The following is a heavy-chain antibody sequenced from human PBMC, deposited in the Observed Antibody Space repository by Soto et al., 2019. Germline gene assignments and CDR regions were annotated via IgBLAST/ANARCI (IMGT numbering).Heavy chain of an antibody. Sequence: QVQLVQSGAEVREPGASVKVSCKASGYSFTSLDINWVRQTAGQGLEWMGWMQHSTGRTGYAQKFQVRVTMTRDTSINTAYMELTTLTSHDTAFYYCARGVSAGVDYWGQGTLVTVSS. J-gene: IGHJ4*02. V-gene: IGHV1-8*01. D-gene: IGHD1-26*01. CDR2: MQHSTGRT. CDR1: GYSFTSLD. CDR3: ARGVSAGVDY.